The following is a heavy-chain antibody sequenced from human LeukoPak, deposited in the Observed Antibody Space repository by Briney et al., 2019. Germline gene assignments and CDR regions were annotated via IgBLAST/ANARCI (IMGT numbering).Heavy chain of an antibody. CDR3: AREAQGYCNGGSCYARFDH. CDR1: GYTFTSYG. J-gene: IGHJ5*02. CDR2: ISAYNGNT. Sequence: GASVKVSCKASGYTFTSYGISWVRQAPGQGLEWMGWISAYNGNTNYAQKLQGRVTMTTDTSTSTAYMELRSLRSDDTAVYYCAREAQGYCNGGSCYARFDHWGQGTLVTVSS. V-gene: IGHV1-18*01. D-gene: IGHD2-15*01.